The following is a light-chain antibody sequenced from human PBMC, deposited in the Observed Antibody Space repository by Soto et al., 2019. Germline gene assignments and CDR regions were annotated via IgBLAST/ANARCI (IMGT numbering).Light chain of an antibody. CDR2: GAS. V-gene: IGKV3-20*01. Sequence: EIVLTQSPGTLSLSPGERATLSCRASQSVSSSYLAWYQQKPGQAPRLLIYGASSRATGIPDRFSGSGSGRDFNLNVSRLEPEDFAVYYCQQYVVGLTFGPGTKVDIK. CDR1: QSVSSSY. CDR3: QQYVVGLT. J-gene: IGKJ3*01.